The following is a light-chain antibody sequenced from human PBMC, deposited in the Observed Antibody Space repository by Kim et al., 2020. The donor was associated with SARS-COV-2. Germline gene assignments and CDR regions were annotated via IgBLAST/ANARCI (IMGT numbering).Light chain of an antibody. CDR2: GAS. CDR1: QSISNNY. Sequence: SPGEGDTVSCMASQSISNNYFAWFQQKPGQAPRRLIYGASNRATGIPDRCSGSGSGTEFTLTINRLEDEDFAVYFCQQYDSSPITFGQGTRLEIK. V-gene: IGKV3-20*01. J-gene: IGKJ5*01. CDR3: QQYDSSPIT.